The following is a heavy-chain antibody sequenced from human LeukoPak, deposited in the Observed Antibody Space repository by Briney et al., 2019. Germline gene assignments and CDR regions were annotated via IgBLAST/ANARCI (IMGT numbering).Heavy chain of an antibody. Sequence: ASVKVSCKASGYTFSSYTMNWVRQAPGQGLEWMGWISPDNGNTKYSQKFQGRVTITRDTSASTAYMELSSLRSEDTAVYYCAVRGVTACLDPWGQGTLVTVSS. V-gene: IGHV1-3*01. D-gene: IGHD3-10*01. CDR1: GYTFSSYT. CDR2: ISPDNGNT. J-gene: IGHJ5*02. CDR3: AVRGVTACLDP.